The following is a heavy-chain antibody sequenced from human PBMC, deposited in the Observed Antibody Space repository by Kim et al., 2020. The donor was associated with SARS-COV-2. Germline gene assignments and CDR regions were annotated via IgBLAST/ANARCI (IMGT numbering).Heavy chain of an antibody. J-gene: IGHJ3*02. Sequence: ASVKVSCKASGYTFTSYGISWVRQAPGQGLEWMGWISAYNGNTNYAQKLQGRVTMTTDTSTSTAYMELRSLRSDDTAVYYCARVAEYCSGGSCYPPYDAFDIWGQGTMVTVSS. CDR3: ARVAEYCSGGSCYPPYDAFDI. D-gene: IGHD2-15*01. CDR2: ISAYNGNT. CDR1: GYTFTSYG. V-gene: IGHV1-18*04.